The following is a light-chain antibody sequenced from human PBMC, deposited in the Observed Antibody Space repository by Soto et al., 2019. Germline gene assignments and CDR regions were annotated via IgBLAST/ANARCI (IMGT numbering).Light chain of an antibody. V-gene: IGKV1-5*03. CDR3: QLYDSKPEA. J-gene: IGKJ1*01. CDR1: QTIDSW. CDR2: KAS. Sequence: DIQMTQYPSTLSGSVGDRVTITCRASQTIDSWLAWYQQKPGKAPKLLIYKASTLKSGVPSRFSGGGSGTEFTLTISSLQPEECATYYCQLYDSKPEAFGQGTKV.